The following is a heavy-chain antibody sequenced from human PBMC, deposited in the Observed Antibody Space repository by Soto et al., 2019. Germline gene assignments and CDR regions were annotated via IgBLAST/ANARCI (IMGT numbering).Heavy chain of an antibody. J-gene: IGHJ6*02. Sequence: GESLKISCKGSGYSFTSYWIGWVRQMPGKGLEWMGIIYPGDSDTRYSPSFQGQVTISADKSISTAYLQWSSLKASDTAMCYCVLGMVSSHFYYYGMDVWGQGTTVTVSS. CDR2: IYPGDSDT. D-gene: IGHD5-18*01. CDR1: GYSFTSYW. V-gene: IGHV5-51*01. CDR3: VLGMVSSHFYYYGMDV.